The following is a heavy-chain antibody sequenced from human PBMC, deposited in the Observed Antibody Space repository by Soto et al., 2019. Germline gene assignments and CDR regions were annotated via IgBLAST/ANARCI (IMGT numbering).Heavy chain of an antibody. J-gene: IGHJ6*02. Sequence: EVQLVESGGGLVQPGGSLRLSCEASGFTLSSYSMNWARQAPGQGLEWVSYISSSSSTIYYADSVKGRFTISRDNAKNSLYLQMNSLTDEDTAVYYCAIDNPRSSGWDVWGQGTTVTVSS. CDR3: AIDNPRSSGWDV. V-gene: IGHV3-48*02. CDR2: ISSSSSTI. CDR1: GFTLSSYS.